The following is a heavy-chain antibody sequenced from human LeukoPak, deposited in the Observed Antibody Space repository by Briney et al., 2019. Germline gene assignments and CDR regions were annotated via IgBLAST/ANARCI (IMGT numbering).Heavy chain of an antibody. Sequence: GGSLRLSWAASGFTFSSYSMSCVRHAPGKGLECLSSISSSSSYIYYADSVKGRFTISRDNAKNSLYLQMNSLRAEDTAVYYCAKDQHIRFLEWLSPYDYWGQGTLVTVSS. V-gene: IGHV3-21*01. CDR3: AKDQHIRFLEWLSPYDY. J-gene: IGHJ4*02. CDR2: ISSSSSYI. D-gene: IGHD3-3*01. CDR1: GFTFSSYS.